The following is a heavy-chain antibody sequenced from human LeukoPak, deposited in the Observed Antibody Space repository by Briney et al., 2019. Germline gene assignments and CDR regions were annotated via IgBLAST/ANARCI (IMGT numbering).Heavy chain of an antibody. CDR3: ARRNGEGFDY. CDR1: GYSFTNYW. J-gene: IGHJ4*02. CDR2: IYPGDSDT. Sequence: GESLKISRKGSGYSFTNYWIGWVRQMPGKGLESMGIIYPGDSDTTYCPSFQGQVTISADKSISTAYLQWSSLKASDTAMYYCARRNGEGFDYWGQGTLVTVSS. D-gene: IGHD4-17*01. V-gene: IGHV5-51*01.